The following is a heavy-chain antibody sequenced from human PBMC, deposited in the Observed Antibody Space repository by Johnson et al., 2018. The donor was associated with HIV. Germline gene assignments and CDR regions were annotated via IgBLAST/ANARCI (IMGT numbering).Heavy chain of an antibody. CDR2: IGPAGDT. J-gene: IGHJ3*02. CDR3: ARDVGYGSSSYKGAFDI. D-gene: IGHD3-22*01. CDR1: GFTFSSYD. Sequence: VQLVESGGGVVHPGGSLRLSCAASGFTFSSYDMHWVRQATGKGLEWVSTIGPAGDTYYPDSVKGRFTISRENPKNSLYLQMNTLRAGDTAVYYCARDVGYGSSSYKGAFDIWDKGTMVTVSS. V-gene: IGHV3-13*01.